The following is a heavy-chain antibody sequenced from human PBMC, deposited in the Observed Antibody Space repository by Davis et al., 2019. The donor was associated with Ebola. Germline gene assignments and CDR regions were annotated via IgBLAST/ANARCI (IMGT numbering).Heavy chain of an antibody. D-gene: IGHD4/OR15-4a*01. CDR2: IRYDGSNK. V-gene: IGHV3-30*02. CDR3: AKAGHCANYCSFDS. CDR1: GFTFSSYG. Sequence: PGGSLRLSCAASGFTFSSYGMHWVRQAPGKGLEWVAFIRYDGSNKYFADSVKGRFTISRDNSKNTLYLQMNSLRAEDTAVYYCAKAGHCANYCSFDSWGQGTLVTVSS. J-gene: IGHJ4*02.